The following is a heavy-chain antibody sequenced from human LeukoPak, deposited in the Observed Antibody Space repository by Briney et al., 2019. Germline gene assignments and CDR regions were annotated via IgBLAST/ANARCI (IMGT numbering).Heavy chain of an antibody. CDR3: ARVLRQWLAHYAFDI. V-gene: IGHV4-34*01. D-gene: IGHD6-19*01. CDR1: GGSFSGYY. Sequence: PSETLSLTCAVYGGSFSGYYWSWIRQPPGQGLEWIGEINHSGSNNYNPSLKSRVTISVDTSKNHFSQKPGSVTAGDTAVYYWARVLRQWLAHYAFDIWGQGTMVTVSS. J-gene: IGHJ3*02. CDR2: INHSGSN.